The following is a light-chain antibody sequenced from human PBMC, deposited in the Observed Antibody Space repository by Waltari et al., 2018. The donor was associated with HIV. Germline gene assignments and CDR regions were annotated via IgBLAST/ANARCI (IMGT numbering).Light chain of an antibody. V-gene: IGKV3-15*01. CDR2: GAS. CDR3: QQYKNWPYT. CDR1: QSINNN. Sequence: EIVKTQSPATLSVSPGERATLSCRASQSINNNLAWYQQKPGQAPRLLIYGASTRATGIPARFSGSGSATEFALTISSLQSGDFAVYFCQQYKNWPYTFGQGTKLEIK. J-gene: IGKJ2*01.